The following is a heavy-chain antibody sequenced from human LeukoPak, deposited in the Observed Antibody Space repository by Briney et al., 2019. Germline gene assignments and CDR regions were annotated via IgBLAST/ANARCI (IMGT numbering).Heavy chain of an antibody. V-gene: IGHV4-34*01. Sequence: SETLSLTCAVYGESLNSYYWSWVRQPPGEGLEWIGEIYESGTTEYNPSLKSRVTISMVPSKQQFSLSLSSVTAADTAVYYCARGLKSRYYGSGRPYGMDVWGQGTTVTVSS. CDR3: ARGLKSRYYGSGRPYGMDV. J-gene: IGHJ6*02. D-gene: IGHD3-10*01. CDR1: GESLNSYY. CDR2: IYESGTT.